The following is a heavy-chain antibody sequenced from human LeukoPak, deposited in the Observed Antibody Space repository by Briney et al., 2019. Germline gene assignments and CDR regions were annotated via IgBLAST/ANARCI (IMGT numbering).Heavy chain of an antibody. J-gene: IGHJ4*01. D-gene: IGHD1-26*01. CDR2: INPNSGVP. Sequence: ASVKVSCKASAYTFTGYYIHWVRQAPGQGLEWMGWINPNSGVPNYAQRFQGRVSMTRGTSISTAYMELYSLRSDDTAVYYCARDDLLGGTYFWGHGTLVTVSS. V-gene: IGHV1-2*02. CDR3: ARDDLLGGTYF. CDR1: AYTFTGYY.